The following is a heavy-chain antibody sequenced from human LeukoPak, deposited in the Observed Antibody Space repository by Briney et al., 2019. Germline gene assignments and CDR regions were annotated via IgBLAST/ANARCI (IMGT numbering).Heavy chain of an antibody. Sequence: SVKVSCKASGGTFSSYAISWVRQAPGQGLEWMGGIIPIFGTANYAQKFQGRVTITADESTSTAYMELSSLRSEDTAVYYCARGDGWLGAGLLDYWGQGTLVTVSS. CDR2: IIPIFGTA. CDR3: ARGDGWLGAGLLDY. CDR1: GGTFSSYA. D-gene: IGHD5-12*01. J-gene: IGHJ4*02. V-gene: IGHV1-69*13.